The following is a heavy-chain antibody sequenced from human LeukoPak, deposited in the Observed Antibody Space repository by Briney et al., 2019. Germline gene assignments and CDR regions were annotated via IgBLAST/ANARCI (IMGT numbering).Heavy chain of an antibody. CDR2: ISSSSSYI. V-gene: IGHV3-21*01. CDR1: GFTFSSYS. J-gene: IGHJ4*02. CDR3: ARGGAARPQIYFDY. D-gene: IGHD6-6*01. Sequence: PGGSLRLSCAASGFTFSSYSMNWVRQAPGKGLEWVSSISSSSSYIYYADSVKGRFTISRDNAKNSLYLQMNSLRAEDTAVYYCARGGAARPQIYFDYWGQGTLVTVSS.